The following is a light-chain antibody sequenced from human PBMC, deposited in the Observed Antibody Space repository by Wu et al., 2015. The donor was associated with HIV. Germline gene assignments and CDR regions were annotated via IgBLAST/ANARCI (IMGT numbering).Light chain of an antibody. CDR2: DAS. V-gene: IGKV3-11*01. J-gene: IGKJ2*03. CDR3: QQFGSTPYS. Sequence: EIVLTQSPATLSLSPGERATLSCRASQNVNNYLAWYQQKRGQAPRLLIFDASYRATGVPARFSASGSETDFTLSISNLEPEDFAVYYCQQFGSTPYSFGQGTKLEIK. CDR1: QNVNNY.